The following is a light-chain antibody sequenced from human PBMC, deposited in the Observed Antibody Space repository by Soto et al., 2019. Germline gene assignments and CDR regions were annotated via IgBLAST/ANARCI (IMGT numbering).Light chain of an antibody. CDR3: KAYDYSLTAFV. Sequence: QSVLTQPPSVSGAPGQRVTISCTGNNSDLGAGYDVHWYQQLPGAAPKLVIFGNRNRPSGVPERFSGSKSCTSASLAITGLQADDEEDYYCKAYDYSLTAFVFGGGTKVTVL. CDR1: NSDLGAGYD. J-gene: IGLJ3*02. CDR2: GNR. V-gene: IGLV1-40*01.